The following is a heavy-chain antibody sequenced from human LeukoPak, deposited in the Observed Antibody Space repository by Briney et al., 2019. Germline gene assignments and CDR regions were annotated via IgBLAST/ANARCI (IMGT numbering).Heavy chain of an antibody. J-gene: IGHJ4*02. D-gene: IGHD1-26*01. CDR2: ISGSGGST. CDR3: AKDLAWSVSGSCAPIFDY. Sequence: GGSLRLSCAASGFTFSSYGMSWVRQAPGKGLEWVSAISGSGGSTYYADSVKGRFTISRDNSKNTLYLQMNSLRAEDTAVYYCAKDLAWSVSGSCAPIFDYWGQGTLVTVSS. V-gene: IGHV3-23*01. CDR1: GFTFSSYG.